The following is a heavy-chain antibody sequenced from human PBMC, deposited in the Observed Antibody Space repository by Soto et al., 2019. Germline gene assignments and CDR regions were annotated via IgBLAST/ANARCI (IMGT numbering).Heavy chain of an antibody. CDR3: AKDSGVVATIPVRDFDY. J-gene: IGHJ4*02. Sequence: GGSLRLSCAASGFTFDDYAMHWVRQAPGKGLEWVSGISWNSGSIGYADSVKGRFTISRDNAKNSLYLQMNSLRAEDTALYYCAKDSGVVATIPVRDFDYWGQGTLVTVSS. D-gene: IGHD5-12*01. V-gene: IGHV3-9*01. CDR2: ISWNSGSI. CDR1: GFTFDDYA.